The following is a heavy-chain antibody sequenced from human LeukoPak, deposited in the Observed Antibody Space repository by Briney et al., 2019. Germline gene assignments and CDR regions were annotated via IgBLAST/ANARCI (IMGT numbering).Heavy chain of an antibody. CDR3: ARGRGYSGYETNCYFDL. CDR2: INPNSGGT. J-gene: IGHJ2*01. V-gene: IGHV1-2*02. CDR1: GYTFTDYY. D-gene: IGHD5-12*01. Sequence: GSVKVSCKASGYTFTDYYMHWVRQAPGQGLEWMGWINPNSGGTNYAQKIQGRVTMTRDTSISTAYMELSRLRSDATAVYYCARGRGYSGYETNCYFDLWGRGTLVTVSS.